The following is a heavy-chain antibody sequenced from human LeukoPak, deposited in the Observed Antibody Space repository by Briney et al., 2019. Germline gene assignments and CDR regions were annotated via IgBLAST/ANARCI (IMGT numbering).Heavy chain of an antibody. CDR3: ASVAGGVFDY. CDR2: ITPFNGNT. V-gene: IGHV1-45*02. J-gene: IGHJ4*02. D-gene: IGHD6-19*01. Sequence: GASVKVSCKASGGTFSSYAISWVRQAPGQALEWMGWITPFNGNTNYAQKFQDRVTITRDRSMSTAYMELSSLRSEDTAMYYCASVAGGVFDYWGQGTLVTVSS. CDR1: GGTFSSYA.